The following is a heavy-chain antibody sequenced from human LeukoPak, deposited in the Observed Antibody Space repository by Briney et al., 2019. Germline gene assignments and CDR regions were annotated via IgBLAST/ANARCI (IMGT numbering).Heavy chain of an antibody. CDR1: GNTFTGYY. CDR3: ARSRLYYDSSGDFDY. Sequence: ASVKVSCKASGNTFTGYYIHWVRQAPGQGLEWMGWINPNSGGTNYAQNFQGRVTMTRETSISTAYMELSRLKSDDTAVYYCARSRLYYDSSGDFDYWGQGTLVTVSS. D-gene: IGHD3-22*01. CDR2: INPNSGGT. J-gene: IGHJ4*02. V-gene: IGHV1-2*02.